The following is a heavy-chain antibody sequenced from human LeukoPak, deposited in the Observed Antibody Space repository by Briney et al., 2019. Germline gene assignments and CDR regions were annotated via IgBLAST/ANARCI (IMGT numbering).Heavy chain of an antibody. CDR1: GFTFDDYA. V-gene: IGHV3-9*01. J-gene: IGHJ3*02. CDR2: ISWNSGSI. CDR3: AKARATEGPREVLEMGDAFDI. Sequence: GGSLRLSCAASGFTFDDYAMHWVRQAPGKGLEWVSGISWNSGSIGYADSVKGRFTISRDNAKNSLYLQMNSLRAEDTALYYCAKARATEGPREVLEMGDAFDIWGQGTMVTVSS. D-gene: IGHD5-24*01.